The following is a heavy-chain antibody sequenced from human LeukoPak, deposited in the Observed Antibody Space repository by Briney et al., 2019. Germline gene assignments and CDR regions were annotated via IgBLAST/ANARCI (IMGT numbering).Heavy chain of an antibody. J-gene: IGHJ4*02. CDR3: AADGMNYGDFDY. Sequence: ASVKVSCKASGYTFTGYYMHWVRQAPGQGLEWMGWINPNSGGTNYAQKFQGRVTMTRDTSISTAYMELSSLRSEDTAVYYCAADGMNYGDFDYWGQGTLVTVSS. CDR1: GYTFTGYY. D-gene: IGHD4-17*01. V-gene: IGHV1-2*02. CDR2: INPNSGGT.